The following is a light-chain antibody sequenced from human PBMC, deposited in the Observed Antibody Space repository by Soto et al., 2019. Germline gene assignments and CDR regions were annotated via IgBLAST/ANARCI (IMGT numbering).Light chain of an antibody. CDR3: QQLSRYPLT. Sequence: DIQLTQSPSFLSASVGDRVTITCRASQGISSYLAWYQQKPGKAPKLLIYAASTLQSGVPSRFSGSGSGTEFTLTISSLQPEDFATYYCQQLSRYPLTFGGGTKVEIK. CDR1: QGISSY. V-gene: IGKV1-9*01. J-gene: IGKJ4*01. CDR2: AAS.